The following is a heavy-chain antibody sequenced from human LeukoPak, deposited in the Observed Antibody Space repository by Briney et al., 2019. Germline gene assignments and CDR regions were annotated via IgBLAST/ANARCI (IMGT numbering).Heavy chain of an antibody. D-gene: IGHD3-10*01. V-gene: IGHV1-2*06. Sequence: ASVKVSCKASGYTFTGYYMHWVRQAPGQGLEWMGRINPNSGGTNYAQKFQGRVTMTRDTSISTAYMELSRLRSDDTAVYYCARGYYGSGSYYALDYWGQGTLVTVSS. CDR2: INPNSGGT. CDR3: ARGYYGSGSYYALDY. J-gene: IGHJ4*02. CDR1: GYTFTGYY.